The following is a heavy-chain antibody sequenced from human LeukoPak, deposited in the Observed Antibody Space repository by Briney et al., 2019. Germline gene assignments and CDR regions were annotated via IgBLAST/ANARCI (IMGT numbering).Heavy chain of an antibody. CDR2: INTNTGNP. CDR1: GYTFTSYA. CDR3: ARDRPPDYYGSGRAFDY. J-gene: IGHJ4*02. Sequence: ASVKVSCKASGYTFTSYAMNWVRQAPGQGLEWMGWINTNTGNPTYAQGFTGRFVFSLDTSVSTAYLQISSLKAEDTAVYYCARDRPPDYYGSGRAFDYWGQGTLVTASS. D-gene: IGHD3-10*01. V-gene: IGHV7-4-1*02.